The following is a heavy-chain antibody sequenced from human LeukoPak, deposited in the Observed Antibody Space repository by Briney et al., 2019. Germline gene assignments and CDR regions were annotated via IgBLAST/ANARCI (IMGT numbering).Heavy chain of an antibody. V-gene: IGHV3-48*03. Sequence: PGGSLRLSCAASGVTFSSYEMNWARQAPGKGLEWVSYISSSGSRRYYADSVKGRFTISRDNAKNSLYLQMNSLRAEDTAVYYCARDLDGDFNYWGQGTLVTVSS. CDR2: ISSSGSRR. J-gene: IGHJ4*02. CDR1: GVTFSSYE. CDR3: ARDLDGDFNY. D-gene: IGHD4-17*01.